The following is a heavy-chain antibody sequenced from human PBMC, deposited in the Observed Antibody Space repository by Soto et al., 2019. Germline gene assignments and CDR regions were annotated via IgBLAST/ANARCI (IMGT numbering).Heavy chain of an antibody. D-gene: IGHD2-2*01. Sequence: PGGSLRLSCAASGFTFSSYGIHWVRQAPGRGLEWVAVISYDGSNKYYADSVKGRFTISRDISKNTVYLQMNRLASEDTAVYYCAKVTAPVVSLGDSFDIWGHGTMVTAS. CDR1: GFTFSSYG. J-gene: IGHJ3*02. CDR2: ISYDGSNK. CDR3: AKVTAPVVSLGDSFDI. V-gene: IGHV3-30*18.